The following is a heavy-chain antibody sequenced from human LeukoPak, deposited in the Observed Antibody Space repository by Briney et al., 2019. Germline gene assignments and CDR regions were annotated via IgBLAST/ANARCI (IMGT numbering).Heavy chain of an antibody. Sequence: SETLSLTCTVSGGSISSYYWSWIRQPPGKGLEWIGYIYYSGSTNYNPSLKSRVTISVDKSKNQFSLKLSSVTAADTAVYYCAREIPYCSSTSCSDAFDIWGQGTMVTVSS. J-gene: IGHJ3*02. V-gene: IGHV4-59*12. CDR1: GGSISSYY. CDR2: IYYSGST. D-gene: IGHD2-2*01. CDR3: AREIPYCSSTSCSDAFDI.